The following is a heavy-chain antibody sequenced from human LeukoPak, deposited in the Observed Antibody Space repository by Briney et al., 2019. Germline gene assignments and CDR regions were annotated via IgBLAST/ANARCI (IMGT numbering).Heavy chain of an antibody. CDR1: GGSISSSNW. V-gene: IGHV4-4*02. Sequence: PSGTLSLTCAVSGGSISSSNWWSWVRQPPGKGLEWIGEIYHSGSTNYNPSLKSRVTISVDKSKNQFSLKLSSVTAADTAVYYCARLPSPGAYYYYGMDVWGQGTTVTGFS. CDR3: ARLPSPGAYYYYGMDV. D-gene: IGHD3-10*01. J-gene: IGHJ6*02. CDR2: IYHSGST.